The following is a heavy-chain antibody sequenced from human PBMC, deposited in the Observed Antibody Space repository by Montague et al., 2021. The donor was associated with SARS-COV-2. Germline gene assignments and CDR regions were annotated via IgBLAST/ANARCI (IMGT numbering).Heavy chain of an antibody. CDR2: INHSGTT. J-gene: IGHJ4*02. V-gene: IGHV4-34*01. D-gene: IGHD4-23*01. CDR3: ARWDPQTLTLIGLRGKSASDY. Sequence: SETLSLTCAVYGGSFSGYYWTWIRQSPGKGLEWIAEINHSGTTNYNFNPTLRSRVTISVDTSKSQFSLTLISVTAADAGVYYCARWDPQTLTLIGLRGKSASDYWGQGTLVTVSS. CDR1: GGSFSGYY.